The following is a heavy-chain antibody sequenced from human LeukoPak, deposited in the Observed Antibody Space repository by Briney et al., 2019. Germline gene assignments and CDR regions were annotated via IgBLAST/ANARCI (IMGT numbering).Heavy chain of an antibody. CDR2: ISYDGSNK. D-gene: IGHD2/OR15-2a*01. CDR1: GFTFSSYG. V-gene: IGHV3-30*03. Sequence: GGSLRLSCAASGFTFSSYGMHWVRQAPGKGLEWVAVISYDGSNKYYADSVKGRFTISRDNAKNTLYLQMNSLRLEDTAVYYCVRDWAPASMQAAPFDCWGQGTLVTVSS. J-gene: IGHJ4*02. CDR3: VRDWAPASMQAAPFDC.